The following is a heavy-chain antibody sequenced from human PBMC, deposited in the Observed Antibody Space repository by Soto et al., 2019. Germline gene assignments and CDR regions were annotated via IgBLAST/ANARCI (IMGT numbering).Heavy chain of an antibody. CDR2: IYYSGST. D-gene: IGHD6-13*01. CDR1: GGSISSYY. J-gene: IGHJ4*02. V-gene: IGHV4-59*01. CDR3: ARARAYSSSWYVTDY. Sequence: PSETLSLTCTVSGGSISSYYWSWIRQPPGKGLEWIGYIYYSGSTNYNPSLKSRVTISVDTSKNQFSLKLSSVTAADTAVYYCARARAYSSSWYVTDYWGQGTLVTVSS.